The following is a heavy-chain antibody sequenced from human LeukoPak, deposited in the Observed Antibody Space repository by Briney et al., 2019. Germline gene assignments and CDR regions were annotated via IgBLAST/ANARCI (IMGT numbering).Heavy chain of an antibody. CDR2: ISSSSSYI. CDR1: GFTFSSYS. D-gene: IGHD3-10*01. Sequence: GGSLRLSCAASGFTFSSYSMNWIRQAPGKGLEWVSSISSSSSYIYYADSVKGRFTISRDNAKNSLYLQMNSLRAEDTAVYYCARGGAWFGESYDYWGQGTLVTVSS. V-gene: IGHV3-21*01. CDR3: ARGGAWFGESYDY. J-gene: IGHJ4*02.